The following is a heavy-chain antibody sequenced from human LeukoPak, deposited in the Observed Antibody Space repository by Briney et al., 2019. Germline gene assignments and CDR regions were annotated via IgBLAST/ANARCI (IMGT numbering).Heavy chain of an antibody. V-gene: IGHV4-39*01. CDR3: ARHRSYSSSWGVDY. J-gene: IGHJ4*02. D-gene: IGHD6-13*01. CDR1: GGSISNSIYY. Sequence: PSETLSLTCTVSGGSISNSIYYWGWIRQPPGKGLEWIGSIYYSGSTYYNPSPKSRVTISVDTSKNQFSLKLNSVTAADTAVYYCARHRSYSSSWGVDYWGQGTLVTVSS. CDR2: IYYSGST.